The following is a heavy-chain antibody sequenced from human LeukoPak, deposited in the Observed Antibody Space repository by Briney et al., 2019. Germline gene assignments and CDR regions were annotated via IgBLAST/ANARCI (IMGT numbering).Heavy chain of an antibody. Sequence: ASVKVSCKTSGYSFTDDYVQWVRQAPGQGLEWMGWINPDSGFTNYAQKFQGRVTMTRDTSISAAYMEVRRLRPDDTAVYYCAPTPEAYTSNWNVWGQGTLVTVSS. J-gene: IGHJ4*02. V-gene: IGHV1-2*02. CDR2: INPDSGFT. D-gene: IGHD1-1*01. CDR3: APTPEAYTSNWNV. CDR1: GYSFTDDY.